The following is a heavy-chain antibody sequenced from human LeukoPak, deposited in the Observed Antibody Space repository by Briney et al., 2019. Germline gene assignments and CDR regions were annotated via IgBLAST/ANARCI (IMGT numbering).Heavy chain of an antibody. Sequence: GGSLRLSCAASGFTFSSYAMSWVRQAPGKGLEWVSAISGSGGSTYYADSVKGRFTISRDNSKNTLYLQMNSLRAEDTAVYYCTSSERGYSGYDDYWGQGTLVTVSS. V-gene: IGHV3-23*01. CDR3: TSSERGYSGYDDY. J-gene: IGHJ4*02. CDR1: GFTFSSYA. D-gene: IGHD5-12*01. CDR2: ISGSGGST.